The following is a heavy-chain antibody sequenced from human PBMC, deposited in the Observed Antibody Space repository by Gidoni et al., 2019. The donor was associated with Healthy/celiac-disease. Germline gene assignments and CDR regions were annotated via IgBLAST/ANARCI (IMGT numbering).Heavy chain of an antibody. CDR1: GFTFSSYA. J-gene: IGHJ4*02. CDR3: AKYGGYKGGATGEDGDY. D-gene: IGHD1-26*01. V-gene: IGHV3-23*01. Sequence: EVQLLESGGGLVQPGGSLRLSCPASGFTFSSYAMSWVRQAPGKGLEWVSVISGSGGSTYYADSVKGRFTISRDNSKNTLYLQMNSLRAEDTAVYYCAKYGGYKGGATGEDGDYWGQGTLVTVSS. CDR2: ISGSGGST.